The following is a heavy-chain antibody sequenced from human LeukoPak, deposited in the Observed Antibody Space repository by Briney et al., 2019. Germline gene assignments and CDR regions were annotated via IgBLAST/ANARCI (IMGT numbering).Heavy chain of an antibody. J-gene: IGHJ5*02. V-gene: IGHV4-4*02. Sequence: SETLSLTCAVSGGSISSSNWWRWVRQPPGKGLEWIGENYHSGSTNYNPFLKSRVTISVDTSKHQFSLKVSSVTAADTAVYYCARGLDYDWFDPWGQGTLVTVSS. D-gene: IGHD4-17*01. CDR3: ARGLDYDWFDP. CDR1: GGSISSSNW. CDR2: NYHSGST.